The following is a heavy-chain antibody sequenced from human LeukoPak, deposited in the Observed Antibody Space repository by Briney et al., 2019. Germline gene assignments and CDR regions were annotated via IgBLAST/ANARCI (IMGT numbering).Heavy chain of an antibody. CDR2: IKGDGRHT. CDR1: GSTFSSYW. D-gene: IGHD3-16*01. V-gene: IGHV3-74*01. CDR3: VRDWDHYDFDS. Sequence: PGGSLRLSCAASGSTFSSYWMHWVRQAPGKGLVWVSRIKGDGRHTIYADSVKGRFTISRDNAKSTLYLQMKSLRAEDTAVYYCVRDWDHYDFDSWGQGTLVTVSS. J-gene: IGHJ5*01.